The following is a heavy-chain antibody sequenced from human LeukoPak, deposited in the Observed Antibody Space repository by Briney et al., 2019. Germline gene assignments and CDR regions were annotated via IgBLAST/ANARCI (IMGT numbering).Heavy chain of an antibody. D-gene: IGHD2-2*01. CDR2: INHSGST. CDR3: ARGWRTFVVVPAAMSYYFDY. CDR1: GGSISGYY. J-gene: IGHJ4*02. V-gene: IGHV4-34*01. Sequence: PSETLSLTCAVYGGSISGYYWSWIRQPPGKGLEWIGEINHSGSTNYNPSLKGRVTISVDTSKNQFSLKLSSVTAADTAVYYCARGWRTFVVVPAAMSYYFDYWGQGTLVTVSS.